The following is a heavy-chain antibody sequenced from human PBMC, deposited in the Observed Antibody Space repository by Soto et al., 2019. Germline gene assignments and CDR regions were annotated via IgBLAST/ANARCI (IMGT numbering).Heavy chain of an antibody. J-gene: IGHJ5*01. V-gene: IGHV4-4*02. D-gene: IGHD6-13*01. CDR1: GGSISSSNW. Sequence: SETLSLTCAVSGGSISSSNWWSWVRQPPGKGLEWIGEIYHSGSTNYNPSLKSRVTISVDKSKNQFSLKLSSVTAADTAVYYCARVAGFYSSSWDITRENWFDSWGQGILVTGSS. CDR3: ARVAGFYSSSWDITRENWFDS. CDR2: IYHSGST.